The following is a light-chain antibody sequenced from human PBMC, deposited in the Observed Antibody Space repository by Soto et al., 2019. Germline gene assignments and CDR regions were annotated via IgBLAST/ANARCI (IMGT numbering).Light chain of an antibody. CDR2: ECS. Sequence: QSALTQPASGSVSPGQSITSSCTGTSSNVGSYNRVSWYQQHPGKAPKLMIYECSKRPSGVSNRFSGYKSGNTASLTISGLQAEDEADYYCCSYAGSSTYVVFGEGTKLTVL. CDR1: SSNVGSYNR. V-gene: IGLV2-23*01. J-gene: IGLJ2*01. CDR3: CSYAGSSTYVV.